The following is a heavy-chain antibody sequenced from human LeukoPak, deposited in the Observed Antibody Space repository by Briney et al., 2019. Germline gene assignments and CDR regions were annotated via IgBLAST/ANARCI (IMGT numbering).Heavy chain of an antibody. CDR3: ARDSVGAGYFDY. CDR1: GFTVSSNY. Sequence: GGSLRLSCAASGFTVSSNYMSWVRQAPGKGLEWVSVIYSGGSTYYADSVKGRFTISRDNSKNTLYLQMNSLRTEDTAVYYCARDSVGAGYFDYWGQGTLVTVSS. D-gene: IGHD1-26*01. J-gene: IGHJ4*02. CDR2: IYSGGST. V-gene: IGHV3-53*01.